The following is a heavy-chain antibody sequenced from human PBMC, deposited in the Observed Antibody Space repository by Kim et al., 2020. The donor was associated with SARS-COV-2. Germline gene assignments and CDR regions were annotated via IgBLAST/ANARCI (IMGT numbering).Heavy chain of an antibody. V-gene: IGHV3-23*01. CDR3: AKVWSE. Sequence: GSGGSTYYADSVKGRFTISRDNSKNTLYLQMNSLRVEDTAVYYCAKVWSEWGQGTLVTVSS. D-gene: IGHD2-8*02. CDR2: GSGGST. J-gene: IGHJ4*02.